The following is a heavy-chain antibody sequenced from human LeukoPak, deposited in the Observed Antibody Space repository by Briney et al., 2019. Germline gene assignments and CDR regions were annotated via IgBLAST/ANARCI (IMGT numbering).Heavy chain of an antibody. Sequence: GRSLRLSCAASGFTFSSYSMNWVRQAPGKGLEWVSSISSSSSYIYYADSVKGRFTISRDNAKNSLYLQMNSLRAEDTAVYYCARDSAAAGYFDYWGQGTLVTVSS. CDR1: GFTFSSYS. CDR3: ARDSAAAGYFDY. J-gene: IGHJ4*02. V-gene: IGHV3-21*01. CDR2: ISSSSSYI. D-gene: IGHD6-13*01.